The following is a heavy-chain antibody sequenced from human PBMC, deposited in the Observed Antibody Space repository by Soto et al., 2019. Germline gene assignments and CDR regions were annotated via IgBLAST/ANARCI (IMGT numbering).Heavy chain of an antibody. D-gene: IGHD4-17*01. V-gene: IGHV4-30-4*01. CDR2: IFDSGST. CDR1: GGSISGGVYY. Sequence: QVQLQESGPGLVKPSETLSLTCTVSGGSISGGVYYWSWIRRPPGKGLEWIGYIFDSGSTYYNPSLKSRVTISVDTSKNQFSLRLSSVTAADTAVYYSAREIIPLTTDWYFDLWGRGTLVTVSS. J-gene: IGHJ2*01. CDR3: AREIIPLTTDWYFDL.